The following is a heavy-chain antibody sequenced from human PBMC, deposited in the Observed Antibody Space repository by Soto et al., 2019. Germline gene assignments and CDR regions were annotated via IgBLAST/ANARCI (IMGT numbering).Heavy chain of an antibody. CDR2: IYYSGST. V-gene: IGHV4-39*01. Sequence: PSETLSLTCTVSGGSISSSSYYWGWIRQPPGKGLEWIGSIYYSGSTYYNPSLKSRVTISVDTSKNLFSLKLSSVTAADTAVYYCARNYYDILTGSMYNWFDPWGQGTLVTVSS. CDR3: ARNYYDILTGSMYNWFDP. D-gene: IGHD3-9*01. CDR1: GGSISSSSYY. J-gene: IGHJ5*02.